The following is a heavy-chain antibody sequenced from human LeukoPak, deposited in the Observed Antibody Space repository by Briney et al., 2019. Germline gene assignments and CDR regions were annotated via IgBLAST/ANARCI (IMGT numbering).Heavy chain of an antibody. CDR3: ARYREGWYFDL. CDR1: GGSISSYY. D-gene: IGHD4-11*01. CDR2: IFYSGSA. V-gene: IGHV4-59*01. J-gene: IGHJ2*01. Sequence: SETLSLTCTVSGGSISSYYWSWIRQPPGKGLEWIGYIFYSGSANSNPSLKSRVTLSLDTSKNHFSLKLSSVTAADTAVYYCARYREGWYFDLWGRGTLVTVSS.